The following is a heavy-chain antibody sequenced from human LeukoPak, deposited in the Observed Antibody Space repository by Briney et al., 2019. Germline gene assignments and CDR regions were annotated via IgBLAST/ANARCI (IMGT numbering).Heavy chain of an antibody. CDR3: ARFHGSGSTKGRLRNYFDY. CDR1: GGPISSYY. Sequence: ASETLSLTCTVSGGPISSYYWSWIRQPAGKGLEWIGRIYTSGSTNYNPSLKSRVTISVDTSKNQFSLKLSSVTAADTAVYYCARFHGSGSTKGRLRNYFDYWGQGTLVTVSS. V-gene: IGHV4-4*07. D-gene: IGHD3-10*01. CDR2: IYTSGST. J-gene: IGHJ4*02.